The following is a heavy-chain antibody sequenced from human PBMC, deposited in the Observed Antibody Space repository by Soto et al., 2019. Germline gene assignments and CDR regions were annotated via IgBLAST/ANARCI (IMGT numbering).Heavy chain of an antibody. CDR3: ARDLDRYCSVTSCHAMDV. J-gene: IGHJ6*02. CDR2: VYHNGTS. V-gene: IGHV4-4*02. CDR1: GGSIRSTNW. D-gene: IGHD2-15*01. Sequence: VHLQESGPGLVKPSGTVSLTCVVSGGSIRSTNWWAWVRPTPGKGLEWIGEVYHNGTSNYNPSLKGRATISVDRSKDQVSLRLNSVIDADTAVYYCARDLDRYCSVTSCHAMDVWGQGTPVTVSS.